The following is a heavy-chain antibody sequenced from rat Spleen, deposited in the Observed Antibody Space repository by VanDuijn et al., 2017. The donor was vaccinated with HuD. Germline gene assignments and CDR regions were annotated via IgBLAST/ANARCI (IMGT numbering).Heavy chain of an antibody. J-gene: IGHJ2*01. CDR2: ISYDGSST. CDR1: GFTFSNYG. D-gene: IGHD1-9*01. CDR3: TKDQTYYGLFDC. Sequence: EVQLVESGGGLVQPGRSLKLSCAASGFTFSNYGMAWVRQAPTKGLEWVATISYDGSSTYYRDSVRGRFTISRDNAKNTLYLQMDSLRSEDTATYYCTKDQTYYGLFDCWGQGVMVTVSS. V-gene: IGHV5-29*01.